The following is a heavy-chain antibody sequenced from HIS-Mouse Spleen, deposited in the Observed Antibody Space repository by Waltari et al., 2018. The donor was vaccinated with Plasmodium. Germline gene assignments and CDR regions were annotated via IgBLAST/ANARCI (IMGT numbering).Heavy chain of an antibody. D-gene: IGHD7-27*01. CDR3: AKGSAGDPVDY. V-gene: IGHV3-30*18. CDR1: GFTFSSYG. Sequence: GVVQPGRSLRLSCAASGFTFSSYGMHWVRQAPGKGLEWVAVISYDGSNKYYADSVKGRFTISRDNSKNTLYLQMNSLRAEDTAVYYCAKGSAGDPVDYWGQGTLVTVSS. J-gene: IGHJ4*02. CDR2: ISYDGSNK.